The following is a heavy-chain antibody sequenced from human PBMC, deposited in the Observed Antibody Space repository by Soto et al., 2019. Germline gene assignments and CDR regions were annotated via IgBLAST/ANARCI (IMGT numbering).Heavy chain of an antibody. CDR2: LSGSGGST. CDR1: GFTFSSYA. J-gene: IGHJ3*02. Sequence: PGGSLRLSCAASGFTFSSYAMSWVRQAPGKGLEWVSGLSGSGGSTYYVDSVKGRFTISRDNSYNTVYLQMNSLRAEDTAVYYCAKYYGSGSYPRGAFDIWGQGTMVTVSS. CDR3: AKYYGSGSYPRGAFDI. V-gene: IGHV3-23*01. D-gene: IGHD3-10*01.